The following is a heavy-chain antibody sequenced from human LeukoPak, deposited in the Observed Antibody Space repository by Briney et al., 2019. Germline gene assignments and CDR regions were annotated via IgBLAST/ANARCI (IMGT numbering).Heavy chain of an antibody. CDR1: GFTFSSYA. D-gene: IGHD3-3*01. Sequence: GGSLRLSCAASGFTFSSYAMSWVRQAPGKGLEWVSAISGSGGSTYYADSVKRRFTISRDNSKNTLYLQMNSLRAEDTAVYYCAKDGHTRTYYDFWSGYYARWYYYYYMDVWGKGTTVTVSS. CDR3: AKDGHTRTYYDFWSGYYARWYYYYYMDV. V-gene: IGHV3-23*01. J-gene: IGHJ6*03. CDR2: ISGSGGST.